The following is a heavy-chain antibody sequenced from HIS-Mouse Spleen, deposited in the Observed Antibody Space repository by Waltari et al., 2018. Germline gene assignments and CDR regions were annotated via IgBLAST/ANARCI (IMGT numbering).Heavy chain of an antibody. CDR1: GGSFSGYY. CDR3: ARGPSRLDAFDI. CDR2: INHSGST. J-gene: IGHJ3*02. V-gene: IGHV4-34*01. D-gene: IGHD5-12*01. Sequence: QVQLQQWGAGLLKPSETLSLTCAVYGGSFSGYYWSWIRQPPGKGLEWIGEINHSGSTNYNPSLKSRVTISVDTSKNQFSLKLSSVTAADTAVYYCARGPSRLDAFDIWGQGTMVTVSS.